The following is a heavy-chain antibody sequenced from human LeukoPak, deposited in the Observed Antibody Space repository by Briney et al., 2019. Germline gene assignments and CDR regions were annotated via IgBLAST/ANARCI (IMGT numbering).Heavy chain of an antibody. CDR2: INHSGST. CDR3: AREANVWFGEIFDY. J-gene: IGHJ4*02. Sequence: PGGSLRLSCAASGFTFSSYAMSWIRQPPGKGLEWIGEINHSGSTNYNPSLKSRVTISVDTSKNQFSLKLSSVTAADTAVYYCAREANVWFGEIFDYWDQGTLVTVSS. V-gene: IGHV4-34*01. D-gene: IGHD3-10*01. CDR1: GFTFSSYA.